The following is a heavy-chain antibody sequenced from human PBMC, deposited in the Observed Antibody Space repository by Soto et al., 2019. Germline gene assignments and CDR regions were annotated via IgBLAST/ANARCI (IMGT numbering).Heavy chain of an antibody. CDR1: GFTFSSYA. Sequence: GGSLRLSCAASGFTFSSYAMSWVRQAPGKGLEWVAAIRGSGGSTYYADSVKGRFTISRDNSKNTLYLQMNSLRAEDTAVYYCAKDLSLRDYYDSSGYCTSYFDXWGQGTLVTVSX. CDR2: IRGSGGST. D-gene: IGHD3-22*01. CDR3: AKDLSLRDYYDSSGYCTSYFDX. V-gene: IGHV3-23*01. J-gene: IGHJ4*02.